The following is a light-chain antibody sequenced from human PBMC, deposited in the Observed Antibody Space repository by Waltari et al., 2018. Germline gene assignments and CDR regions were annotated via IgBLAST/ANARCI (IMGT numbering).Light chain of an antibody. CDR3: ASWDDSHYV. Sequence: QSVLTQPPSASETPGQRVTISCSGSNANLGSNYLYWYQQLPGTAPKLLIYRNNQRPSGVPYRVSASKSGTSASLAIDGLRSEDEAIYYCASWDDSHYVFGPGTQVTVL. CDR1: NANLGSNY. CDR2: RNN. J-gene: IGLJ1*01. V-gene: IGLV1-47*01.